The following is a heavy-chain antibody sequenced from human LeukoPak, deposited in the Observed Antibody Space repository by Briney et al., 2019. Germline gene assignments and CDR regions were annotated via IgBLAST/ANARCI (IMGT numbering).Heavy chain of an antibody. CDR3: AKCSTSAYTTGWCNWIDP. J-gene: IGHJ5*02. CDR1: GFTFTSDA. V-gene: IGHV3-23*01. CDR2: TVSRGTT. D-gene: IGHD6-19*01. Sequence: GGSLGLSCVASGFTFTSDAMNWVRQAPGKGLEWVSSTVSRGTTQYADSVKGRFTVSRDTSKNTLYLQMNSLRADDTAVYYCAKCSTSAYTTGWCNWIDPWGQGTLVTVSS.